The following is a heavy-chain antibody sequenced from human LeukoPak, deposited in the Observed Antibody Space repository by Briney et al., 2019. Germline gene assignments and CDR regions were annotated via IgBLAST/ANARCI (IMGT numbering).Heavy chain of an antibody. V-gene: IGHV4-39*07. D-gene: IGHD3-22*01. CDR1: GGSISSSSYY. CDR3: AREASMIASIPFDY. Sequence: SETLSLTCTVSGGSISSSSYYWGWIRQPPGKGLEWIGSIYYSGSTYYNPSLKSRVTISVDTSKNQFSLKLSSVTAADTAVYYCAREASMIASIPFDYWGQGTLVTVSS. J-gene: IGHJ4*02. CDR2: IYYSGST.